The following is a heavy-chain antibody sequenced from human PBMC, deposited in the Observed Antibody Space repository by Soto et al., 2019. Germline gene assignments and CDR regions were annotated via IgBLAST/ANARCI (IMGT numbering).Heavy chain of an antibody. J-gene: IGHJ4*02. Sequence: SETLSLTCTVSGGSMSRGGYYWSWIRQHPGKGLEWRGYIYYSGSTYYNPSLKRRVTISVDTSKNQSSLKLSSVTAADTAVYYCASGYYDSSGYYTTRFDYWGQGTLVTVSS. V-gene: IGHV4-31*03. D-gene: IGHD3-22*01. CDR1: GGSMSRGGYY. CDR3: ASGYYDSSGYYTTRFDY. CDR2: IYYSGST.